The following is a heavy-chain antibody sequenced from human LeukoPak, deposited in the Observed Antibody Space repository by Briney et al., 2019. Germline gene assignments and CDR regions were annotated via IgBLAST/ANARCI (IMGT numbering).Heavy chain of an antibody. CDR2: IYYSGST. D-gene: IGHD6-19*01. V-gene: IGHV4-39*01. J-gene: IGHJ4*02. CDR3: ARHDGSGWYMGGLYYFDY. Sequence: SETLSLTCTVSGGSISSSSYCWGWIRQPPGKGLEWIGSIYYSGSTYYNPSLKSRVTISVDTSKNQFSLKLSSVTAADTAVYYCARHDGSGWYMGGLYYFDYWGQGTLVTVSS. CDR1: GGSISSSSYC.